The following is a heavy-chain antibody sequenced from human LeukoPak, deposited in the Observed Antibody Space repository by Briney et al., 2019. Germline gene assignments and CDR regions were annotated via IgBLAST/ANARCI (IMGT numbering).Heavy chain of an antibody. V-gene: IGHV4-59*05. J-gene: IGHJ4*02. Sequence: SETLSLTCTVSGDSISSYYWTWIRQPPGKGLEWIGSIYYSGSTYYNPSLKSRVTISVDTSKNQFSLKLSSVTAADTAVYYCATLLGGFYYDSSGYLVDYWGQGTLVTVSS. CDR1: GDSISSYY. CDR2: IYYSGST. D-gene: IGHD3-22*01. CDR3: ATLLGGFYYDSSGYLVDY.